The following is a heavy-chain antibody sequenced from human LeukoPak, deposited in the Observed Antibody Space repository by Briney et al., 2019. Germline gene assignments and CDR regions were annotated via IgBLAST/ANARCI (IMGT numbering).Heavy chain of an antibody. CDR1: GYTFTSYG. CDR3: ARAVWEYYDFWSGYYPPYYYYYMDV. D-gene: IGHD3-3*01. V-gene: IGHV1-18*01. Sequence: VASVKVSCKASGYTFTSYGISWVRPAPGQGLEWMGWISAYNGNTNYAQKLQGRVTMTTDTSTSTAYMGLRSLRSDDTAVYYCARAVWEYYDFWSGYYPPYYYYYMDVWGKGTTVTVSS. J-gene: IGHJ6*03. CDR2: ISAYNGNT.